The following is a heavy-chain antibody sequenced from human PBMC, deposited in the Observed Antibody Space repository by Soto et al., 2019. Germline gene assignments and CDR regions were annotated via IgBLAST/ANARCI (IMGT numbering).Heavy chain of an antibody. CDR2: ISNDGSNK. V-gene: IGHV3-30-3*01. CDR3: ARDKKPFTWSHSILNSYYYGMDV. D-gene: IGHD1-26*01. Sequence: XGSPGLTCAASGLTVRTFAMHWVRQAPGKGLEWVAVISNDGSNKYFLDSVKGRFTVSRDNSNNTLYLQMDSLRAEDTAVYYCARDKKPFTWSHSILNSYYYGMDVWGQGTTVTVSS. CDR1: GLTVRTFA. J-gene: IGHJ6*02.